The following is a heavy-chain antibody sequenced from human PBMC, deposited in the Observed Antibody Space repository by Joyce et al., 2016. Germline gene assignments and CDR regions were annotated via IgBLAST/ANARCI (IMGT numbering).Heavy chain of an antibody. CDR1: GGSISSSNW. D-gene: IGHD6-19*01. V-gene: IGHV4-4*02. Sequence: QVHLVESGPGLVKPSGTLSLICAVSGGSISSSNWWNWVRQPPGKGLEWIGEIYHSGSTNYNPFLKSRVTISVDKSKNQFSLRLTSVTAADTAVYYCARDGRLGGWSALDYWGQGSLVTVSS. J-gene: IGHJ4*02. CDR3: ARDGRLGGWSALDY. CDR2: IYHSGST.